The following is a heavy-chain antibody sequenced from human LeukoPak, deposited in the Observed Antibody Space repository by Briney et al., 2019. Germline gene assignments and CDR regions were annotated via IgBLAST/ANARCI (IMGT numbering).Heavy chain of an antibody. Sequence: PGGSLRLSCAASGFTFSNAWMSWVRQAPGKGLEWVGRIKSKTDGGTPDYAAPVKGRFTISRDDSKNTLYLQMNSLKTEDTAVYYCARDSSGNKAAAYFDYWGQGTLVTVSS. CDR2: IKSKTDGGTP. D-gene: IGHD6-13*01. V-gene: IGHV3-15*01. J-gene: IGHJ4*02. CDR1: GFTFSNAW. CDR3: ARDSSGNKAAAYFDY.